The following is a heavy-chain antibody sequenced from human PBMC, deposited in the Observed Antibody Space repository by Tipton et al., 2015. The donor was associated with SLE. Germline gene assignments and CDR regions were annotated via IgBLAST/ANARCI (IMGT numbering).Heavy chain of an antibody. V-gene: IGHV3-30*18. Sequence: SLRLSCVASGFTFSSYGMHWVRQAPGKGLEWVAVISDDGRNKYHAHSVQGRFTISRDNSKNTLYLQMNSLRAEDTAMYYCAKDRGSYYALDYWGQGTLVTVPS. CDR3: AKDRGSYYALDY. CDR2: ISDDGRNK. J-gene: IGHJ4*02. CDR1: GFTFSSYG. D-gene: IGHD1-26*01.